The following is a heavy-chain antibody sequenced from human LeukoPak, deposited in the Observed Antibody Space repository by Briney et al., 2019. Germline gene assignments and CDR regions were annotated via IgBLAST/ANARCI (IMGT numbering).Heavy chain of an antibody. CDR1: GFTFSNYV. J-gene: IGHJ4*02. D-gene: IGHD3-9*01. V-gene: IGHV3-48*02. Sequence: SGGSLRLSCAASGFTFSNYVMSWVRQAPGKGLEWVSYINRNGEMIFYPDFVKGRFTISRDNAKNSLYLQMNSLRDEDTAVYYCARDNDWAFHYWGQGTLVTVSS. CDR2: INRNGEMI. CDR3: ARDNDWAFHY.